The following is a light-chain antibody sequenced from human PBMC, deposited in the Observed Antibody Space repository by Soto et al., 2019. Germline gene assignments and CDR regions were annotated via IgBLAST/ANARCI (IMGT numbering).Light chain of an antibody. CDR1: QSVSSN. J-gene: IGKJ5*01. V-gene: IGKV3-15*01. CDR2: GAS. Sequence: EIVMSHSPATLSVYKGERATLSCRASQSVSSNLAWYQQKPGQAPRLLIYGASTRATGIPARFSGSGSGTEFTLTISSLQSEDFAVYYCQQYNNGPPITFGQGTRLEIK. CDR3: QQYNNGPPIT.